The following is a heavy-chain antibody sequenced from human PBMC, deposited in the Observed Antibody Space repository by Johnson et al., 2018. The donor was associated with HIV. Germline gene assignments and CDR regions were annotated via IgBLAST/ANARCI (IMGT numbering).Heavy chain of an antibody. D-gene: IGHD3-22*01. CDR2: IKGKTDGGTT. CDR1: GFIFSNAW. Sequence: VQLVESGGGLIEPGGSLRLSCAASGFIFSNAWMTWVRQAPGKGLEWVGRIKGKTDGGTTDYAAPVKGRFTISRDNAKNSLHLQMNSLRAEDTALYYCARDLGSGYNDAFDIWGQGTMVTISS. V-gene: IGHV3-15*01. J-gene: IGHJ3*02. CDR3: ARDLGSGYNDAFDI.